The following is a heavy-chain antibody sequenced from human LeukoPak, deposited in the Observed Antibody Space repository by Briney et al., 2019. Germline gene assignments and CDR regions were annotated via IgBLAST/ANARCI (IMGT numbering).Heavy chain of an antibody. CDR2: INWNGGST. J-gene: IGHJ4*02. D-gene: IGHD3-10*01. CDR3: ASAGLTYGSGSYFVY. CDR1: GFTFSSYA. V-gene: IGHV3-20*04. Sequence: PGGSLRLSCAASGFTFSSYAVSWVRQAPGKGLEWVSGINWNGGSTGYADSVKGRFTISRDNAKNSLYLQMNSLRAEDTALYYCASAGLTYGSGSYFVYWGQGTLVTVSS.